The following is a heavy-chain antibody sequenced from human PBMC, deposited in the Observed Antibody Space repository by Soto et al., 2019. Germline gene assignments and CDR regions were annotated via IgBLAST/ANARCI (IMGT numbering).Heavy chain of an antibody. V-gene: IGHV1-69*01. CDR2: IIPLFATT. CDR1: GGTFSNYG. J-gene: IGHJ3*02. CDR3: ARTRRETHLSDAFDI. Sequence: QVQLVQSGADVKKPGSSVKVSCKASGGTFSNYGISWVRQAPGQGLEWMGGIIPLFATTDYAQKLQGRVTITADESTSTAYMDVRSLRSEDTAVYYCARTRRETHLSDAFDIWGQGTMVTVSS.